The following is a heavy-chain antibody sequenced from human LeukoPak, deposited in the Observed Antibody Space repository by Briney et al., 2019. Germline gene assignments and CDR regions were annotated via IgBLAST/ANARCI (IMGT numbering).Heavy chain of an antibody. CDR3: AKGSLLWFGELLTNRNWFDP. Sequence: SGGSLRLSCTASGFTFGDYAMSWVRQAPGKGLEWVSAISGSGGSTYYADSVKGRFTISRDNSKNTLYLQMNSLRAEDTAVYYCAKGSLLWFGELLTNRNWFDPWGQGTLVTVSS. D-gene: IGHD3-10*01. CDR2: ISGSGGST. J-gene: IGHJ5*02. V-gene: IGHV3-23*01. CDR1: GFTFGDYA.